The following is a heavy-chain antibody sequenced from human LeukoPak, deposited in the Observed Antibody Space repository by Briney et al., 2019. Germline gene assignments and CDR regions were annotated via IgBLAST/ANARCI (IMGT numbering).Heavy chain of an antibody. CDR2: IWYDGSNK. D-gene: IGHD4-17*01. CDR1: GFTFSSYG. Sequence: GGSLRLSCAASGFTFSSYGMHWVRQAPGKGLEWVAVIWYDGSNKYYADSVKGRFTISRDNSKNTLYLQMNSLRAEDTAVYYCERNQDYGVYNSVGAFDIWGQGTMVTVSS. CDR3: ERNQDYGVYNSVGAFDI. J-gene: IGHJ3*02. V-gene: IGHV3-33*01.